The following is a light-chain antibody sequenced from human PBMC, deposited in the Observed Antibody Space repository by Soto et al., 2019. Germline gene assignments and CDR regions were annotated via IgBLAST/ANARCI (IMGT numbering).Light chain of an antibody. CDR2: GTF. J-gene: IGKJ3*01. CDR1: QDIKTY. Sequence: IQLTQSPSSLSASVGDRVSITCRASQDIKTYLAWYQQKQGKAPKLIISGTFTLQSGVPSRFNGSGSGTDFTRTISRLQPEDFATYYCQHLNNYPPFTFGPGTKVDLE. V-gene: IGKV1-9*01. CDR3: QHLNNYPPFT.